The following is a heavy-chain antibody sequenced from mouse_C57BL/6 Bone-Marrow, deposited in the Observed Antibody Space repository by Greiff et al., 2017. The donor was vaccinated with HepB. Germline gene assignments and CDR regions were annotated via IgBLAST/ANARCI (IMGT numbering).Heavy chain of an antibody. V-gene: IGHV1-82*01. CDR3: ARCPNLLLRGYAMDY. CDR1: GYAFSSSW. J-gene: IGHJ4*01. CDR2: IYPGDGDT. D-gene: IGHD1-1*01. Sequence: VQLQQSGPELVKPGASVKISCKASGYAFSSSWMNWVKQRPGKGLEWIGRIYPGDGDTNYNGKFKGKATLTADKSSSTAYMQLSSLTSEDSAVYFCARCPNLLLRGYAMDYWGQGTSVTVSS.